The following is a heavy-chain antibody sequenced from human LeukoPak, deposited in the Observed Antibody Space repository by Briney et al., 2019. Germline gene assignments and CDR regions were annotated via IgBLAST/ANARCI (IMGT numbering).Heavy chain of an antibody. CDR2: IYYSGST. Sequence: SETLSLTCTVSGGSISSYYWGWIRQPPGKGLEWIGSIYYSGSTYYNPSLKSRVTISVDTSKNQFSLKLSSVTAADTAVYYCARGHYYDSSGYSINWFGPWGQGTLVTVSS. J-gene: IGHJ5*02. D-gene: IGHD3-22*01. V-gene: IGHV4-39*01. CDR3: ARGHYYDSSGYSINWFGP. CDR1: GGSISSYY.